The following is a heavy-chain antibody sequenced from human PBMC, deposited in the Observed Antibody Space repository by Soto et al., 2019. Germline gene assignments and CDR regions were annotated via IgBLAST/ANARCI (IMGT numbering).Heavy chain of an antibody. Sequence: GGSLRLSCAASGFTFSSYSMNWVRQAPGKGLEWISYIGGDTGTIYYADSVKGRFTISRDNSKNTLYLQMNSLRAEDTAVYYCAKDDYPDYYYYGMDVWGQGTTVTVSS. D-gene: IGHD4-17*01. CDR2: IGGDTGTI. CDR1: GFTFSSYS. CDR3: AKDDYPDYYYYGMDV. V-gene: IGHV3-48*01. J-gene: IGHJ6*02.